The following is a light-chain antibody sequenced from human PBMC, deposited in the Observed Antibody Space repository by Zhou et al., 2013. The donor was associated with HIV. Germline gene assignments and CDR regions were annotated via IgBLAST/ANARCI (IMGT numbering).Light chain of an antibody. Sequence: DIQMTQSPSSLSASVGDRVTITCRASQSISNYLNWFQQKPGKAPKLLIYAASSLQSGVPLRFSGSGSGTEFTLTINSLQPDDFATYYCQQYNSYPLTFGPGTTVDI. CDR2: AAS. V-gene: IGKV1-16*01. J-gene: IGKJ3*01. CDR1: QSISNY. CDR3: QQYNSYPLT.